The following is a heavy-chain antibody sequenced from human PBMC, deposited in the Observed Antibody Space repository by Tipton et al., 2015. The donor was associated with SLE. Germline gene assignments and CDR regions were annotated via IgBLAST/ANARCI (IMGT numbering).Heavy chain of an antibody. CDR1: GFTFSDYY. D-gene: IGHD2-21*01. CDR2: ISSSGSTI. J-gene: IGHJ4*02. Sequence: GSLRLSCAASGFTFSDYYMSWIRQAPGKGLEWVSYISSSGSTIYYADSVKGRFTISRDNAKNSLYLQMNSLRAEDTAVYYCAKTPPYCGGDCYRGYFDYWGQGTLVTVSS. CDR3: AKTPPYCGGDCYRGYFDY. V-gene: IGHV3-11*01.